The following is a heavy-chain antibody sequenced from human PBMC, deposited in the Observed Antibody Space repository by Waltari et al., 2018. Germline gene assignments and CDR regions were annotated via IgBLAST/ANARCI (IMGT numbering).Heavy chain of an antibody. J-gene: IGHJ4*02. CDR2: ISYDGSNK. CDR1: GFTFSSYG. CDR3: AKGDYDFWSGLLGY. V-gene: IGHV3-30*18. D-gene: IGHD3-3*01. Sequence: QVQLVESGGGVVQPGRSLRLSCAASGFTFSSYGMHWVRQAPGKGLEWVAVISYDGSNKYYADSVKGRFTISRDNSKNTLYLQMNSLRAEDTAVYYCAKGDYDFWSGLLGYWGQGTLVTVSS.